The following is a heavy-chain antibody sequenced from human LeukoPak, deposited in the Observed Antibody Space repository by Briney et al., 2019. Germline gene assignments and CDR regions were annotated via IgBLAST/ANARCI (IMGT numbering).Heavy chain of an antibody. CDR2: IYHSGST. CDR1: GGSISSGGYY. J-gene: IGHJ4*02. D-gene: IGHD3-10*01. CDR3: ARATRGRFDY. V-gene: IGHV4-30-2*01. Sequence: SQTLSLTCTVSGGSISSGGYYWSWIRQPPGKGLEWIGYIYHSGSTYYNPSLKSRVTISVDRSKNQFSLKLSSVTAADTAVYYCARATRGRFDYWGQGTLVTVSS.